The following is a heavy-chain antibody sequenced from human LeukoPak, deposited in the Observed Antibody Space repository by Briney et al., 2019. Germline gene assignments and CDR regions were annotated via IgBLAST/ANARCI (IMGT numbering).Heavy chain of an antibody. J-gene: IGHJ4*02. Sequence: GGSLRLSCAASRFTFSRNAMNWVRQAPGKGLEWVSYISSSSDALYYADSVKGRFTVSRDNAKNSLYLQMNSLRAEDTAVYYCAKEGMAVAGTEFDYWGQGTLVTVSS. CDR1: RFTFSRNA. V-gene: IGHV3-48*01. CDR3: AKEGMAVAGTEFDY. CDR2: ISSSSDAL. D-gene: IGHD6-19*01.